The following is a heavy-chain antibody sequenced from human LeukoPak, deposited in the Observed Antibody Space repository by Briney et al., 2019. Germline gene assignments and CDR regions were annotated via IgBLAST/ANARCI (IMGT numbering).Heavy chain of an antibody. CDR2: INTNTGKP. CDR3: ARESPTLVVDY. J-gene: IGHJ4*02. Sequence: GASVKVSCKASGYTFTSYAMNWVRQAPGQGLEWMGYINTNTGKPMYARGFTGRFVFSLDTSVSTAYLQISSLKAEDTAVYYCARESPTLVVDYWGQGTLVTVSS. V-gene: IGHV7-4-1*02. CDR1: GYTFTSYA.